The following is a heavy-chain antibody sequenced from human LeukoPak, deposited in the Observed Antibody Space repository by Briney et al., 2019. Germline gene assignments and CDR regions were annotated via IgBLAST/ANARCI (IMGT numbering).Heavy chain of an antibody. V-gene: IGHV3-21*01. CDR1: GFTFSSYS. CDR3: ARDGDYYDSRGDAFDI. CDR2: ISSSSSYI. Sequence: GGSLRLSCAASGFTFSSYSMNWVRQAPGKGLEWVSSISSSSSYIYYADSVKGRFTIPRDNAKNSLYLQMNSLRAEDTAVYYCARDGDYYDSRGDAFDIWGQGAMVTVAS. J-gene: IGHJ3*02. D-gene: IGHD3-22*01.